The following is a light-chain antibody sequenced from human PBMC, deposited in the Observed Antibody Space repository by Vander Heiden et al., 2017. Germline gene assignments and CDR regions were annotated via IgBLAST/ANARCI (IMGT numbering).Light chain of an antibody. CDR1: APPKQY. CDR2: KDS. J-gene: IGLJ3*02. CDR3: QSADSSGTYLV. V-gene: IGLV3-25*03. Sequence: QELTPTPSLSVSPRPPARITCAGAAPPKQYAYWYQQKPGQAPVLVIYKDSERPSGIPERFSGSSSGTTVTLTISGVQAEDEADYYCQSADSSGTYLVFGGGTKLTVL.